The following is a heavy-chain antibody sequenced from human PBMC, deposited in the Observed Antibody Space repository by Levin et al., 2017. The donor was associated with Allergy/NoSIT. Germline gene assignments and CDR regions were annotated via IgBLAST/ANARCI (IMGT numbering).Heavy chain of an antibody. D-gene: IGHD3-10*01. CDR2: IIPILGIA. CDR1: GGTFSSYA. V-gene: IGHV1-69*04. CDR3: ARPYYYGSGSFPPGFDP. Sequence: SVKVSCKASGGTFSSYAISWVRQAPGQGLEWMGRIIPILGIANYAQKFQGRVTITADKSTSTAYMELSSLRSEDTAVYYCARPYYYGSGSFPPGFDPWGQGTLVTVSS. J-gene: IGHJ5*02.